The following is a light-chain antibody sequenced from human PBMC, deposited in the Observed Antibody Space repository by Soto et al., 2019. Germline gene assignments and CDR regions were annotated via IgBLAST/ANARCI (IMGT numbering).Light chain of an antibody. CDR3: QQYNNWPWT. Sequence: EIVITQSPATLSVSPGERSTLSCMASQSVTSNLAWYQQKPDQSHGILIYDASTRATGITARFSGSGSGTEFTLTISSLQSEDFAVYYCQQYNNWPWTVGQGTKVDIK. V-gene: IGKV3-15*01. CDR1: QSVTSN. J-gene: IGKJ1*01. CDR2: DAS.